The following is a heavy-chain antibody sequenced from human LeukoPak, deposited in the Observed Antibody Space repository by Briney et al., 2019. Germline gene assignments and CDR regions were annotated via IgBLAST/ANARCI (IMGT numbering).Heavy chain of an antibody. D-gene: IGHD6-19*01. Sequence: GGSLRLSCAASGFTFSNYPIHWVRQAPGKGLEFVSSIHSNGISTYYGNSVKGRFTVSRDNSKNTVYLQMGSLREEDMAVYYCARTQQWLTTGGWYWFDTWGQGTLVTVSS. CDR1: GFTFSNYP. J-gene: IGHJ5*02. CDR3: ARTQQWLTTGGWYWFDT. CDR2: IHSNGIST. V-gene: IGHV3-64*01.